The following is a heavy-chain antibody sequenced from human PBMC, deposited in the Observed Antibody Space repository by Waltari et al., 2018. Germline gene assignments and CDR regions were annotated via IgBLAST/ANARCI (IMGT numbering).Heavy chain of an antibody. Sequence: EVQLVESGGGLVQPGRSLRLSCAASGFDFYDYAMHWVRQVPGKGLEWVLVVSWSGATVGYADSVNGRFAISRDNAKNSLYLQMNSMRVEDTAFYYCAASRGVYWYFDFWGRGTLVSVSS. CDR1: GFDFYDYA. CDR2: VSWSGATV. J-gene: IGHJ2*01. V-gene: IGHV3-9*01. CDR3: AASRGVYWYFDF. D-gene: IGHD3-16*01.